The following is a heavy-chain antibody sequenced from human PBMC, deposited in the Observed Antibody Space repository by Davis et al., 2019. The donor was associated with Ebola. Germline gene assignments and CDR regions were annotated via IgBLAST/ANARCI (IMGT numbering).Heavy chain of an antibody. Sequence: SETLSLTCTVSGGSVSSGSYYWSWIRPPPGTGLEWIGYTYYSGSPNYNPSLKSRVTISVDTSKNQFSLKLSSVTAADTAVYYCASTHLGELSLYGDWYFDLWGRGTLVTVSS. J-gene: IGHJ2*01. CDR1: GGSVSSGSYY. V-gene: IGHV4-61*01. D-gene: IGHD3-16*02. CDR2: TYYSGSP. CDR3: ASTHLGELSLYGDWYFDL.